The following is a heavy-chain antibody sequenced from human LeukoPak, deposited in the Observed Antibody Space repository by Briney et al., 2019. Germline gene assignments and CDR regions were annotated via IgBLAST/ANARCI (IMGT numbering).Heavy chain of an antibody. V-gene: IGHV3-7*01. CDR2: IKQDGSEK. J-gene: IGHJ6*03. CDR1: GLSVSGYW. CDR3: ASRYCTGVNCFARSYMCMDG. D-gene: IGHD2-8*02. Sequence: PGGSLRLSCAASGLSVSGYWLTWVRQAPGKGLEWVANIKQDGSEKNYVDSVKGRFTISRDNADNSLYLEMTNLRVEDTAVYFCASRYCTGVNCFARSYMCMDGRGKGTTVTVSS.